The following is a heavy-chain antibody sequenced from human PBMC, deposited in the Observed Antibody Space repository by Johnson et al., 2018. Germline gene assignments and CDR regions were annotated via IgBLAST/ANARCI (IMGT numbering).Heavy chain of an antibody. J-gene: IGHJ6*03. Sequence: VQLVESGGGVVQPGRSLRLSCAASGFIFSSYAMHWVRQAPGKGLEWVAVISYDGSNKYYADSVKGRFTISRDNSKNTLYLQMNSLRAEDTAVYYCAKQGVRGSWYSYYYYYMDVWGKGTTVTVSS. CDR2: ISYDGSNK. CDR1: GFIFSSYA. CDR3: AKQGVRGSWYSYYYYYMDV. D-gene: IGHD6-13*01. V-gene: IGHV3-30*18.